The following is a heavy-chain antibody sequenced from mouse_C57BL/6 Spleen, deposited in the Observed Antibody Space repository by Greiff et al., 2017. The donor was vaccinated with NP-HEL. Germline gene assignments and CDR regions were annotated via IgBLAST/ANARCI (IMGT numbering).Heavy chain of an antibody. J-gene: IGHJ4*01. Sequence: EVQLQQSGPELVKPGASVKISCKASGYTFTDYYMNWVKQSHGKSLEWIGDINPNNGGTSYNQKFKGKATLTVDKSSSTAYMELRSLTSEDSAVYYCARKGVEYAMDYWGQGTSVTVSS. V-gene: IGHV1-26*01. CDR2: INPNNGGT. D-gene: IGHD1-1*01. CDR1: GYTFTDYY. CDR3: ARKGVEYAMDY.